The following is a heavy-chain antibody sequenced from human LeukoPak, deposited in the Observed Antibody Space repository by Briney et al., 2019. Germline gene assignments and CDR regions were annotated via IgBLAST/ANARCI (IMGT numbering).Heavy chain of an antibody. D-gene: IGHD6-19*01. Sequence: GASLKISCKGSGYSFTSYWIGWGRQMPGKGLEWMGIIYPGDSDTRYSPSFQGQVTISADKSISTACLQWSSLKASDTAMYYCARIPRGAVAGTSIGYWGQGTLVTVSS. CDR2: IYPGDSDT. CDR1: GYSFTSYW. CDR3: ARIPRGAVAGTSIGY. J-gene: IGHJ4*02. V-gene: IGHV5-51*01.